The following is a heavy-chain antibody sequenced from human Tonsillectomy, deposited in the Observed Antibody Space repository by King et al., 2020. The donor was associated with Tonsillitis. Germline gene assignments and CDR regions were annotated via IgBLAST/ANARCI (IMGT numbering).Heavy chain of an antibody. D-gene: IGHD5-24*01. J-gene: IGHJ4*02. CDR2: INHSGST. CDR1: GGSFSGYY. Sequence: VQLQQWGAGLLKPSETLSLTCAVYGGSFSGYYWSWIRQPPGKGLEWIGEINHSGSTNYNPSLKSRVTISVDTSKNQFSLKLSSVTAADTAVYYCARGMDGYNYPYWGQGTLVTVSS. V-gene: IGHV4-34*01. CDR3: ARGMDGYNYPY.